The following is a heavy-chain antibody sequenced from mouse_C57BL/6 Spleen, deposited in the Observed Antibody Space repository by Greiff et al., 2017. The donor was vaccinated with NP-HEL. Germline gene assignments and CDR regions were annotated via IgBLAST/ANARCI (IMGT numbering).Heavy chain of an antibody. D-gene: IGHD1-1*01. CDR3: ARSLLRYFDY. CDR1: GFTFTDYY. CDR2: IRNKANGYTT. J-gene: IGHJ2*01. V-gene: IGHV7-3*01. Sequence: EVKLMESGGGLVQPGGSLSLSCAASGFTFTDYYMSWVRQPPGKALEWLGFIRNKANGYTTEYSASVKGRFTISRDNSQSILYLQMNALRAEDSATYYCARSLLRYFDYWGQGTTLTVSS.